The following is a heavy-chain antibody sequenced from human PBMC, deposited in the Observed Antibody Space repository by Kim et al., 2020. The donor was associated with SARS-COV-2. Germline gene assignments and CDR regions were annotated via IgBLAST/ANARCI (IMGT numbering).Heavy chain of an antibody. CDR1: GFTFSSYS. CDR2: ISSSSSYI. J-gene: IGHJ4*02. Sequence: GGSLRLSCAASGFTFSSYSMNWVRQAPGKGLEWVSSISSSSSYIYYADSVKGRFTISRDNAKNSLYLQMNSLRAEDTAVYYCARDRGQYYYDSSAHFDYWGQGTLVTVSS. CDR3: ARDRGQYYYDSSAHFDY. D-gene: IGHD3-22*01. V-gene: IGHV3-21*04.